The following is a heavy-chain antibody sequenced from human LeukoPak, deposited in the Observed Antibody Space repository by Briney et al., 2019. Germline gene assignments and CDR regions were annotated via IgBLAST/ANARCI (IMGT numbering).Heavy chain of an antibody. D-gene: IGHD2-15*01. Sequence: SETLSLTCTVSGGSISSGGYYWSWIRQHPGKGLEWIVYIYYSGSTYYNPSLKSRVTISVDTSKNQFSLKLSSVTAADTAVYYCARSPNKPYCSGGSCYPYYFDYWGQGTLVTVSS. J-gene: IGHJ4*02. V-gene: IGHV4-31*03. CDR2: IYYSGST. CDR1: GGSISSGGYY. CDR3: ARSPNKPYCSGGSCYPYYFDY.